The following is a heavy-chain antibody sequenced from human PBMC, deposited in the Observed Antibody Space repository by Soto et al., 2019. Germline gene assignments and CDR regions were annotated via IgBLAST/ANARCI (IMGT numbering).Heavy chain of an antibody. D-gene: IGHD6-19*01. CDR2: ISYDGSNK. V-gene: IGHV3-30*18. CDR3: AKRGSGLYYFDY. J-gene: IGHJ4*02. CDR1: GFTFSSYG. Sequence: QVQLVESGGGVVQPGRSLRLSCAASGFTFSSYGMHWVRQAPGKGLEWVAVISYDGSNKYYADSVKGRFTISRDNSKNTLYLQMNSLRAEDTAVYYCAKRGSGLYYFDYWGQGTLFTVSS.